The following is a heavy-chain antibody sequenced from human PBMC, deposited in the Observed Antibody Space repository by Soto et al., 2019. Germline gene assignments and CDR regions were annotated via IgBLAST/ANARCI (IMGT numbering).Heavy chain of an antibody. CDR3: VRDQDSRGYSVFNL. Sequence: GGSLRLSCEASGFSFNSFFLHWVRQGPGKGLEWVSRISNDGTGTTYADSVQGRFTVSRDNSKTTVYLQMNRLIPEDTAVYFCVRDQDSRGYSVFNLWGQGTQVTVSS. J-gene: IGHJ5*02. CDR2: ISNDGTGT. V-gene: IGHV3-74*01. CDR1: GFSFNSFF. D-gene: IGHD3-22*01.